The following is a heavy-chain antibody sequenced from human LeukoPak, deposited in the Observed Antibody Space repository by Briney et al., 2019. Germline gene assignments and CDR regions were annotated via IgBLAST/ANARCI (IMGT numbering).Heavy chain of an antibody. CDR2: ITPIFGTA. J-gene: IGHJ4*02. CDR1: GGTFSSYA. V-gene: IGHV1-69*05. CDR3: AVVQQLGSYYFDY. Sequence: ASVKVSCKASGGTFSSYAISWVRQAPGQGLEWMGRITPIFGTANYAQKFQGRVTITTDESTSTAYMELSSLRSEDTAVYYCAVVQQLGSYYFDYWGQGTLVTVSS. D-gene: IGHD6-13*01.